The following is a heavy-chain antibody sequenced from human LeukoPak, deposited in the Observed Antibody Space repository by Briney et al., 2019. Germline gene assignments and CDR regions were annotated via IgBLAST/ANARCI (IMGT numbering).Heavy chain of an antibody. Sequence: ASVKVSCKASGYTFTSYGISWVRQAPGQGLEWMGWISAYNGNTNYAQKLQGRVTMTTDTSTSTAYMELRSLRSDDTAVYYCARDNLSSSWYDIDYYYYYMDVWGKGTTVTVSS. CDR1: GYTFTSYG. D-gene: IGHD6-13*01. V-gene: IGHV1-18*01. J-gene: IGHJ6*03. CDR2: ISAYNGNT. CDR3: ARDNLSSSWYDIDYYYYYMDV.